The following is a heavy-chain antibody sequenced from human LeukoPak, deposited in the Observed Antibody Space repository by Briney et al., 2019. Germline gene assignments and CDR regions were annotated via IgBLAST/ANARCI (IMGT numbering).Heavy chain of an antibody. CDR2: IYYSGST. CDR3: AREFYSNTWYYLDY. J-gene: IGHJ4*02. D-gene: IGHD6-13*01. Sequence: PSQTLSLTCTVSGGSISSGGYYWSWIRQHPGKGLEWIGYIYYSGSTYYNPSLKSRVTISVDTSKNQFSLKLSSVTAADTAVYYCAREFYSNTWYYLDYWGQGTLVTVSS. V-gene: IGHV4-31*03. CDR1: GGSISSGGYY.